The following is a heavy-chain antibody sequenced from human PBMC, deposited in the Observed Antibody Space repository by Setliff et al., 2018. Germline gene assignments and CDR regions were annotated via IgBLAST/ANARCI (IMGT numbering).Heavy chain of an antibody. CDR2: VYYSGST. Sequence: PSETLSLTCTVSGGSISTTDYYWGWIRQPPGKGLEWIGCVYYSGSTYYNPSLKSRVTISIDTSKNQFSLKLSSVTAADTAVYFCASTTYGYSYDYWGQGTLVTVSS. D-gene: IGHD5-18*01. V-gene: IGHV4-39*07. J-gene: IGHJ4*02. CDR1: GGSISTTDYY. CDR3: ASTTYGYSYDY.